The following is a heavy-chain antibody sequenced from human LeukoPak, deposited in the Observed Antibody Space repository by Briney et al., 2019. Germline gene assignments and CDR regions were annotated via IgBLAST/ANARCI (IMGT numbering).Heavy chain of an antibody. Sequence: ASVKVSCKASGYTFTNYGITWMRQAPGQGLEWMGWINTYNGNTNYAQKLQGRVTITTDTSTSTAYMELRSLRSDDTAVFYCARDLVVGVGAPGAYWGQGALVTVSS. CDR3: ARDLVVGVGAPGAY. J-gene: IGHJ4*02. CDR2: INTYNGNT. V-gene: IGHV1-18*01. D-gene: IGHD1-26*01. CDR1: GYTFTNYG.